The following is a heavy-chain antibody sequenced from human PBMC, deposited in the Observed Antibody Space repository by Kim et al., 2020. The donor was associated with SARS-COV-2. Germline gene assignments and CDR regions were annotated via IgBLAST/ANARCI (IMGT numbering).Heavy chain of an antibody. CDR3: ARDRVRAAAGMGFGWFDP. CDR1: GGSISSYY. D-gene: IGHD6-13*01. J-gene: IGHJ5*02. CDR2: IYYSGST. V-gene: IGHV4-59*13. Sequence: SETLSLTCTVSGGSISSYYWSWIRQPPGKGLEWIGYIYYSGSTNYNPSLKSRVTISVDTSKNQFSLKLSSVTAADTAVYYCARDRVRAAAGMGFGWFDPWGQGTLVTVSS.